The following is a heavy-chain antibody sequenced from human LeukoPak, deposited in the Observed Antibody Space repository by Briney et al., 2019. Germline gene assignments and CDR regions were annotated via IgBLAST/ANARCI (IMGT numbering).Heavy chain of an antibody. CDR2: IIPIFGTA. CDR1: GGTFSSYA. V-gene: IGHV1-69*05. D-gene: IGHD2-2*01. J-gene: IGHJ3*02. Sequence: SVKVSCKASGGTFSSYAISWVRQAPGQGLEWMGGIIPIFGTANYAQKFQGRVTITTDESTSTAYMELSSLRSEDTAVYYCARDFKRVPTAMSDAFDIWGQGTMVTVSS. CDR3: ARDFKRVPTAMSDAFDI.